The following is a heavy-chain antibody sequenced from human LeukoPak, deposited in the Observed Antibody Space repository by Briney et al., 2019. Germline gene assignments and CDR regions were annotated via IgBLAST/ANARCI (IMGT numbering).Heavy chain of an antibody. Sequence: SQTLSLTCAISGDSVSSNSAAWNWIRQSPSRGLEWLGRTYYRSKWYNDYAVSVKSRITINPDTSKNQFSLQLNSVTPEDTAVYYCARGSTKYSGLVPRYYYYYMDVWGKGTTVTVSS. CDR1: GDSVSSNSAA. CDR3: ARGSTKYSGLVPRYYYYYMDV. J-gene: IGHJ6*03. V-gene: IGHV6-1*01. CDR2: TYYRSKWYN. D-gene: IGHD6-6*01.